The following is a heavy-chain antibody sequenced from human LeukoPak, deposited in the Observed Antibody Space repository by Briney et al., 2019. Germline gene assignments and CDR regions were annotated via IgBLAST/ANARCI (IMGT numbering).Heavy chain of an antibody. CDR1: GGSISSYY. V-gene: IGHV4-4*07. J-gene: IGHJ4*02. CDR2: IYTSGST. D-gene: IGHD2-21*02. Sequence: PSETLSLTCTVSGGSISSYYWSWIRQPAGKVLEWNGRIYTSGSTNYNPSVKSRVTMSVDTSKNQFSLKLSSVTAADTAVYYCARDLYIVVVTATEYFDYWGQGTLVTVSS. CDR3: ARDLYIVVVTATEYFDY.